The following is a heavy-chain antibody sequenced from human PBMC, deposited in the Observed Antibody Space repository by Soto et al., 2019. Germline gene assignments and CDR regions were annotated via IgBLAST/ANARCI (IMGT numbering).Heavy chain of an antibody. D-gene: IGHD3-3*01. Sequence: SETLSLTCAVSGGSISSGGVSWSWIRQPPGKGLEWIGYIYHSGNTYYNPSLHGRVTISVDRSENQFSLTLDSVTAADTAVYYCARGPFHDLWTGLDYWGQGILVTVSS. J-gene: IGHJ4*02. CDR2: IYHSGNT. V-gene: IGHV4-30-2*01. CDR1: GGSISSGGVS. CDR3: ARGPFHDLWTGLDY.